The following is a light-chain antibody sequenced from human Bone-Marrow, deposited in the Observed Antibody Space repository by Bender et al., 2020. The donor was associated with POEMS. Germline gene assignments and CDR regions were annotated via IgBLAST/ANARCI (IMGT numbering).Light chain of an antibody. CDR2: QDT. V-gene: IGLV3-1*01. J-gene: IGLJ2*01. Sequence: SYELTQPPSLSVSPGQTATFTCPGEKLGEEYVCWYQQKPGQSPVVVIYQDTKRPSGIPERFSGSTSGNTASLTISGTQTMDEADYYCQSWGSNNAVFGGGTKLTVL. CDR3: QSWGSNNAV. CDR1: KLGEEY.